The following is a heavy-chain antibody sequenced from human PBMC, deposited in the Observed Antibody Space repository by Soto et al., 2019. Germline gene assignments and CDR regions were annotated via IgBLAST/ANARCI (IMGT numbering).Heavy chain of an antibody. CDR3: ARSIYSSVWVPYGLDV. D-gene: IGHD6-19*01. CDR1: GGSISSYY. J-gene: IGHJ6*02. CDR2: MYNSGST. Sequence: PSETLSLTCTVSGGSISSYYWTWIRQPPGKGLEWIGFMYNSGSTHYNPSLKSRVTISLDTSKNQFSLNLNSVTDADTAVYYCARSIYSSVWVPYGLDVWGQGTTVTVSS. V-gene: IGHV4-59*12.